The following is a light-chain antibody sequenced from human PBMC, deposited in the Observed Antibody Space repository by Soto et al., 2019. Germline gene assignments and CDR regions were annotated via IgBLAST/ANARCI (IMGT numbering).Light chain of an antibody. V-gene: IGLV1-40*01. CDR2: GNS. Sequence: QSVLTQPPSVSGAPGQRVTISCTGSSSNIGAGYDVHWYQQLPGTAPKLLIYGNSNRPSGVPDRFSGSKSGTSASLAITGXXXXXXXXXXXQSYDSSLSVVFGGGTKVTVL. CDR3: QSYDSSLSVV. CDR1: SSNIGAGYD. J-gene: IGLJ2*01.